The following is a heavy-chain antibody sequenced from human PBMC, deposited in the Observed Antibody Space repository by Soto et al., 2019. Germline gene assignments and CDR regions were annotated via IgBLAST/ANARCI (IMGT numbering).Heavy chain of an antibody. CDR1: GYTFTSYY. Sequence: QVQLVQSGAEVKKPGASVKVSCKASGYTFTSYYMHWVRQAPGQGLEWMGIINPSGGSTSYAQKVQGRFTMTRDTSTSTVYMVLSSRRSEDTAGYYCASTSGYYGRSGYYLCFGHFQHWGQGTLVTVPS. D-gene: IGHD3-22*01. V-gene: IGHV1-46*01. CDR3: ASTSGYYGRSGYYLCFGHFQH. J-gene: IGHJ1*01. CDR2: INPSGGST.